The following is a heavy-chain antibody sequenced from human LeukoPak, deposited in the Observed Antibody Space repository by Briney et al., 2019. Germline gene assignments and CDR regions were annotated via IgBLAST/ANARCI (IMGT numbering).Heavy chain of an antibody. D-gene: IGHD2-15*01. J-gene: IGHJ3*02. CDR1: VGSTKGIN. CDR3: ARGLPDFSGGDDVFDI. CDR2: IYHSGNT. Sequence: PSETLSLTATWPVGSTKGINGSGFPRPPGKERRGFGIIYHSGNTNYNPSLRSRVTISVDTSKNNFSLKLSSVTAADTALYYCARGLPDFSGGDDVFDIWGQGTMVTVSS. V-gene: IGHV4-59*01.